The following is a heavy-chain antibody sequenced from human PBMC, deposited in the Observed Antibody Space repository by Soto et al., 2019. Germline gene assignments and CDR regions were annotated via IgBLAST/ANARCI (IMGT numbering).Heavy chain of an antibody. V-gene: IGHV3-23*01. CDR2: ISGGGGGT. CDR1: GFTFSSYA. D-gene: IGHD4-17*01. Sequence: EVQLLESGGGLVQPGGSLRLSCAASGFTFSSYAMTWVRQAPGKGLEWVSAISGGGGGTYYADSVKGRFTISRDSSKNTAYLQMNSLKTEDTAVYYCTGLTTVTTRVPLAGMDVWGQGTTVTVSS. J-gene: IGHJ6*02. CDR3: TGLTTVTTRVPLAGMDV.